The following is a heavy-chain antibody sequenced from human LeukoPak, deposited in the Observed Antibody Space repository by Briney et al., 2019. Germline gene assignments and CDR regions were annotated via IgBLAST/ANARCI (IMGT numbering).Heavy chain of an antibody. CDR3: ARGGRYRSSWYWFDP. CDR2: IYTSGST. CDR1: GGSISSYY. J-gene: IGHJ5*02. D-gene: IGHD6-13*01. V-gene: IGHV4-4*07. Sequence: SETLSLTCTVSGGSISSYYWSWTRQPAGKGLEWIGRIYTSGSTNYNPSLKSRVTMSVATSKDQFSLKLSSVTAADTAVYYCARGGRYRSSWYWFDPWGQGTLVTVSS.